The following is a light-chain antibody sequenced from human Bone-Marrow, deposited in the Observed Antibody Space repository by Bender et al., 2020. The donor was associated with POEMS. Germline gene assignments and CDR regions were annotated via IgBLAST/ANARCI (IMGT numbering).Light chain of an antibody. CDR3: CSHTPSARV. V-gene: IGLV2-14*01. Sequence: QSALTQPASVSGSPGQSISISCTGTSSAIGGYKSVSWYQKHPGKAPKLIIYDFDNRPSEISKRFSGSESGDTASLTISGLQAEDEADYYCCSHTPSARVFGGGTKLTVL. J-gene: IGLJ3*02. CDR1: SSAIGGYKS. CDR2: DFD.